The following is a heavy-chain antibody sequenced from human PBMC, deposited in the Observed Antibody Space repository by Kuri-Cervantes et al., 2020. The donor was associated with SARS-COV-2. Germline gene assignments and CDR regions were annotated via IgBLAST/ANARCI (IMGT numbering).Heavy chain of an antibody. CDR1: GYTFTSYY. D-gene: IGHD3-3*01. Sequence: ASVKVSCKASGYTFTSYYMHWVRQAPGQGLEWMGIINPSAGSTNYAQKFQGRVTMTRDTSTSTVYMELSSLRSEATAVYYCASDAVHYYFWSGPYFDSWGQGTLVTVSS. CDR2: INPSAGST. V-gene: IGHV1-46*01. CDR3: ASDAVHYYFWSGPYFDS. J-gene: IGHJ4*02.